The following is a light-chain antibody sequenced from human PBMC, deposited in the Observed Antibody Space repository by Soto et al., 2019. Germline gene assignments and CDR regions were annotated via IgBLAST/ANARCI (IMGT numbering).Light chain of an antibody. Sequence: QSALTQPRSVSGSPGRSVTISCTRTSSYIGPYDHVAWYQQHPGKAPKLIIFAVSKRPSGVPDRFSGSKSGNTASLTISGLQAEDEADYYCSSYAGNYIYVFATGTKVTVL. V-gene: IGLV2-11*01. CDR3: SSYAGNYIYV. CDR2: AVS. J-gene: IGLJ1*01. CDR1: SSYIGPYDH.